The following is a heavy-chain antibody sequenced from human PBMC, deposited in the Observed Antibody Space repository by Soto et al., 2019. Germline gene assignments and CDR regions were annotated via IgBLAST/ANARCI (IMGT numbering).Heavy chain of an antibody. Sequence: GGSLRLSCVASGFTFSSYAMSWVRQAPGKGLEWVSAITGDGGDTFHADSVRGRLTISRDNSRNTLYLQMDSPRAEDTALYYCAKGSATSRPYYFDYWGQGSLVTVSS. CDR3: AKGSATSRPYYFDY. V-gene: IGHV3-23*01. CDR2: ITGDGGDT. J-gene: IGHJ4*02. CDR1: GFTFSSYA.